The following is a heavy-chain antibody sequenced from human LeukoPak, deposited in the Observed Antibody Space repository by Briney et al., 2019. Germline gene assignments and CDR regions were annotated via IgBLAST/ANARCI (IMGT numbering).Heavy chain of an antibody. V-gene: IGHV3-74*01. J-gene: IGHJ4*02. D-gene: IGHD2-2*01. CDR2: INSDGSIT. Sequence: GGSLRLSCAASGFTFSSYWMHWVRQAPGKGLVWVSRINSDGSITTYADSVRCRFTNSRDNAKSTLYLQMNSLRAEDTAVYYCASSTQISKYADYWGQGALVTVSS. CDR3: ASSTQISKYADY. CDR1: GFTFSSYW.